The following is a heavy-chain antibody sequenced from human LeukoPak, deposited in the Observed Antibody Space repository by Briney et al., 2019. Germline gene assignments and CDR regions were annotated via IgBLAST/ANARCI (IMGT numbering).Heavy chain of an antibody. Sequence: SETLSLTCTVSGASISSSSYYWGWIRQPPGKGLEWIGSIYYSGSTYYNPSLKSRVTISVDTSKNQFSLKLSSVTAADTAVYYCARQDGGVVPAAMNYWGQGTLVTVSS. V-gene: IGHV4-39*01. CDR2: IYYSGST. CDR3: ARQDGGVVPAAMNY. CDR1: GASISSSSYY. J-gene: IGHJ4*02. D-gene: IGHD2-2*01.